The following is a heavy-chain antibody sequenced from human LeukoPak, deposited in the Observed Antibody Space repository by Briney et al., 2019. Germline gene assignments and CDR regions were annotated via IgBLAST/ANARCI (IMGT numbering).Heavy chain of an antibody. CDR3: AKDGGGTIFGMVIILHYMDV. Sequence: SGGSLRLSCAASGFTFSTFAMIWVRQPPGKGLEWVSSIFPSGGEIHYADSVRGRFTISRDNSKSTLSLQMNSVRAEDTALYYCAKDGGGTIFGMVIILHYMDVWGKGTTVTVSS. V-gene: IGHV3-23*01. J-gene: IGHJ6*03. D-gene: IGHD3-3*01. CDR1: GFTFSTFA. CDR2: IFPSGGEI.